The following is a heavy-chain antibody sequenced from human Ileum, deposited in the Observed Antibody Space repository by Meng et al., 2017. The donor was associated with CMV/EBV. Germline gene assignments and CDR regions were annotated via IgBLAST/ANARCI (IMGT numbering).Heavy chain of an antibody. CDR3: ARAGYSSRGWFDP. D-gene: IGHD6-13*01. CDR1: GYTFSNYD. CDR2: MNPDSGNT. V-gene: IGHV1-8*02. Sequence: KASGYTFSNYDNNWVRQAPGQGLEWMGWMNPDSGNTGYAQRFQGRVTMTMDTSISTAYMEMSSLTSEDTAVYYCARAGYSSRGWFDPWGQGTLVTVSS. J-gene: IGHJ5*02.